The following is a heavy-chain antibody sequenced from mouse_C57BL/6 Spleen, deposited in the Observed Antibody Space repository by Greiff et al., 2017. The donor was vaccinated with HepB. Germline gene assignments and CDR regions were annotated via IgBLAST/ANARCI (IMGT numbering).Heavy chain of an antibody. CDR3: TRGDGTLYWYFDV. CDR2: IDPETGGT. J-gene: IGHJ1*03. V-gene: IGHV1-15*01. D-gene: IGHD4-1*01. CDR1: GYTFTDYE. Sequence: QVQLKQSGAELVRPGASVTLSCKASGYTFTDYEMHWVKQTPVHGLEWIGAIDPETGGTAYNQKFKGKAILTADKSSSTAYMELRSLTSEDSAVYYCTRGDGTLYWYFDVWGTGTTVTVSS.